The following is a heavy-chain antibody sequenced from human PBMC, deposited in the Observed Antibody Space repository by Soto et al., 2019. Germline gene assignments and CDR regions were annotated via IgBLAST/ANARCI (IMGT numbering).Heavy chain of an antibody. J-gene: IGHJ5*02. CDR3: ARDWPIVYCSSTSCSPEWFDP. CDR2: IIPIFGTA. Sequence: QVQLVQSGAEVKKPGSSVKVSCKASGGTFSSYAISWVRQAPGQGLEWMGGIIPIFGTANYAQKFQGRVTITADESTRTAYMELSSLRSEDTAVYYCARDWPIVYCSSTSCSPEWFDPWGQGTRVTVSS. V-gene: IGHV1-69*01. D-gene: IGHD2-2*01. CDR1: GGTFSSYA.